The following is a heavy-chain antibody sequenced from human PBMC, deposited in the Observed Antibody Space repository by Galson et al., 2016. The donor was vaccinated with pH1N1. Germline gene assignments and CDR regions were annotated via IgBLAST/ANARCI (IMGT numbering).Heavy chain of an antibody. Sequence: ETLSLTCTVSGGSISDAGSISKYNWSWIRQPPGKGLEWIGHIHYSGSTNYNPSLKTLVTISADMSKNQFSLRLSSLTAADTAVYYCARHRYYGSGIAMGYYFDYWGQGALVTVSS. V-gene: IGHV4-61*05. CDR3: ARHRYYGSGIAMGYYFDY. J-gene: IGHJ4*02. CDR1: GGSISDAGSISKYN. D-gene: IGHD3-10*01. CDR2: IHYSGST.